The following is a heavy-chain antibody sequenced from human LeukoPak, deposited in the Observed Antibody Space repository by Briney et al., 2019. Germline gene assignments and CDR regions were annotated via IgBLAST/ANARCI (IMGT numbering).Heavy chain of an antibody. Sequence: GGSLRLSCAASGFTFDEYAMHWVRQAPGKGLEWVSGISWNSGSIGYADSVKGRFTISRDNAKNSLYLRMNSLRADDTAVYYCARGLVPPDSWGQGTLVTVSS. CDR2: ISWNSGSI. CDR3: ARGLVPPDS. J-gene: IGHJ4*02. D-gene: IGHD6-19*01. CDR1: GFTFDEYA. V-gene: IGHV3-9*01.